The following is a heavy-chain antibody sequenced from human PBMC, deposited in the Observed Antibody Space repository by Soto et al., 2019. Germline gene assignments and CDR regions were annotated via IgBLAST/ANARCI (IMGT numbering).Heavy chain of an antibody. D-gene: IGHD3-10*01. CDR2: IFHDGTA. V-gene: IGHV4-4*02. CDR1: GVSLTSGNW. J-gene: IGHJ4*02. Sequence: PSETLSLTCAVSGVSLTSGNWWTWVRQSPQRGLEYIGEIFHDGTANYYPSFERRVAMSVDTSRNQFSLKLTSVTAADTAVYFCARLVYDTRLNYMYFYFWGPGTLVTVS. CDR3: ARLVYDTRLNYMYFYF.